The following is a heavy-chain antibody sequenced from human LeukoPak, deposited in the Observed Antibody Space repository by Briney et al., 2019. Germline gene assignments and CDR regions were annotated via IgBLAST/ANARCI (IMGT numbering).Heavy chain of an antibody. CDR2: VNPNSGGT. CDR1: GYTFTGYY. Sequence: ASVKVSCKASGYTFTGYYMHWVRQAPGQGLEWMGWVNPNSGGTNYAQKFQGRVTMTRDTSISTAYMELSRLRSDDTAVYYCARDGYSYGYEHYWGQGTLVTVSS. V-gene: IGHV1-2*02. D-gene: IGHD5-18*01. CDR3: ARDGYSYGYEHY. J-gene: IGHJ4*02.